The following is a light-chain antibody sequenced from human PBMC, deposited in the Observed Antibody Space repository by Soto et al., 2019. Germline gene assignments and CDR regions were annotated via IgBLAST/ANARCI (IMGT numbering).Light chain of an antibody. CDR3: QQYGSSPPIT. CDR1: QSVSSSY. J-gene: IGKJ5*01. V-gene: IGKV3-20*01. CDR2: GAS. Sequence: EIVLTHSQATLSLSPGERATLYSSASQSVSSSYLAWYQQKPGQAPRLLIYGASSRATGIPDRFSGSGSGTDFTLTISRLEPEDFAVYYCQQYGSSPPITFGQGTRLEIK.